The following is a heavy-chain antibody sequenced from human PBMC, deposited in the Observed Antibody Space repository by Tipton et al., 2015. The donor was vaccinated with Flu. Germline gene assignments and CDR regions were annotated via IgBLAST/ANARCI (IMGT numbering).Heavy chain of an antibody. CDR2: IYSGGTT. CDR1: GFTVSSNY. V-gene: IGHV3-66*01. Sequence: GSLRLSCAASGFTVSSNYMSWVRQAPGKGLEWVSVIYSGGTTYYADSVKGRFTISRDNSKNTPYLQMNSLRAEDTAVYYCARNWYFDLWGRGTLVTVSS. J-gene: IGHJ2*01. CDR3: ARNWYFDL.